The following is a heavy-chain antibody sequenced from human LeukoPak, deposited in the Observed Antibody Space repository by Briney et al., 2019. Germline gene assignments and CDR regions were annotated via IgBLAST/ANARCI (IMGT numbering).Heavy chain of an antibody. D-gene: IGHD6-13*01. J-gene: IGHJ4*02. CDR1: GFIFDDYA. CDR2: ISWNSGKI. Sequence: PGRSLRLSCAASGFIFDDYAMHWVRQAPGKGLEWVSGISWNSGKIDYVDSVKGRFTISRDNAKTSLYLQMNSLRVEDMALYYCAKDRGYSSSFFEIWGQGTLVTVSS. V-gene: IGHV3-9*03. CDR3: AKDRGYSSSFFEI.